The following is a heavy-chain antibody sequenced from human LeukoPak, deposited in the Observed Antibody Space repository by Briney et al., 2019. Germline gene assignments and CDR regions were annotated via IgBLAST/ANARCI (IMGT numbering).Heavy chain of an antibody. CDR2: ISAYNGNT. V-gene: IGHV1-18*01. CDR3: ARDRTLYDSSGYYFDY. Sequence: ASVKVSCKASGYTFTSYGISWVRQAPGQGLEWMGWISAYNGNTNYAQKLQGRVTMTTDTSTSTAYMELRSLRSDDTAVYYCARDRTLYDSSGYYFDYWGQGTLVNVSS. J-gene: IGHJ4*02. CDR1: GYTFTSYG. D-gene: IGHD3-22*01.